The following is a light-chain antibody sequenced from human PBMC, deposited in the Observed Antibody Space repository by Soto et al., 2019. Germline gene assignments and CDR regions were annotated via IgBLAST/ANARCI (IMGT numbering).Light chain of an antibody. J-gene: IGLJ1*01. Sequence: VLTQPRSVSGSPGQSVTISCTGTSSDVGGYNYVSWYQQHPGKAPKLMIYDVSKRPSGVPDRFSGSKSGNTASLTISGLQAEDEADYYCCSYAGSYTYYVFGTGTKVTVL. CDR1: SSDVGGYNY. CDR3: CSYAGSYTYYV. CDR2: DVS. V-gene: IGLV2-11*01.